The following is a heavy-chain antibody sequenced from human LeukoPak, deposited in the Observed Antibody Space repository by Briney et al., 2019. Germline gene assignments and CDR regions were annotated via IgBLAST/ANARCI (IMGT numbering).Heavy chain of an antibody. CDR3: ATSIVGATRAFDI. CDR2: ISSSGSTI. V-gene: IGHV3-11*04. D-gene: IGHD1-26*01. J-gene: IGHJ3*02. CDR1: GFTFSDYY. Sequence: GGSLRLSCAASGFTFSDYYMSWIRQAPGKGLEWVSYISSSGSTIYYADSVKGRFTISRDNAKNSLYLQMNSLRAEDTAVYYCATSIVGATRAFDIWGQGTMVTVSS.